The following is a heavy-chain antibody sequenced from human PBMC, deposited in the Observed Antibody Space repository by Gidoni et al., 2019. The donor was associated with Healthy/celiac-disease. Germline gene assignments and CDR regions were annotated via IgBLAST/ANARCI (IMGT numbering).Heavy chain of an antibody. V-gene: IGHV1-69*04. CDR1: GGTFSSYA. Sequence: QVQLVQSGAEVKKPGSSVKVSCTASGGTFSSYAISWVRQAPGQGLEWMGRIIPILGIANYAQKFQGRVTITADKSTSTAYMELSSLRSEDTAVYYCARVSLVERLMDVWGQGTTVTVSS. CDR3: ARVSLVERLMDV. J-gene: IGHJ6*02. CDR2: IIPILGIA.